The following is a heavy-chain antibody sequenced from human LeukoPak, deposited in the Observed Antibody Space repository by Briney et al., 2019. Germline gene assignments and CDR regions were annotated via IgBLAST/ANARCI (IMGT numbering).Heavy chain of an antibody. CDR3: TRAKYYYGSGSYYFDY. J-gene: IGHJ4*02. CDR2: IYSGGST. V-gene: IGHV3-66*01. CDR1: GFTVSSNY. D-gene: IGHD3-10*01. Sequence: PGGSLRLSCAASGFTVSSNYMSWVRQAPGKGLEWVSVIYSGGSTYYADSVKGRFTISRDNSKNTLYLQMNSLRAEDTAVYYCTRAKYYYGSGSYYFDYWGQGTLVTVSS.